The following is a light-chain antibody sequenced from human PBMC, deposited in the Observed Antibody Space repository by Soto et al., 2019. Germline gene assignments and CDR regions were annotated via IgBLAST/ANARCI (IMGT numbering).Light chain of an antibody. J-gene: IGKJ1*01. Sequence: DIQITQSPSTLSASVGDRVTITCRASQSSSRWLAWYQQKPGKAPNLLVYDAFSLDSGVPSRFSGGGSGTEFTLTISSLQPDDFATYYCQQYKTSWTFGQGTKVDNK. CDR1: QSSSRW. V-gene: IGKV1-5*01. CDR3: QQYKTSWT. CDR2: DAF.